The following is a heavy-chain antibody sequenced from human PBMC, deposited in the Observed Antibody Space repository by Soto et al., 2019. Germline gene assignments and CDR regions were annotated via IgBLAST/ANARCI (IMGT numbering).Heavy chain of an antibody. D-gene: IGHD3-22*01. J-gene: IGHJ4*02. Sequence: ASVKVSCKASGYTFASYGISWVRQAPGQGLEWMGWISAYNGNTNYAQKLQGRVTMTTDTSTSTAYMELRSLRSDDTAVYYCARDLNWIIVVVRIFDYRAQGTLVTVSA. CDR3: ARDLNWIIVVVRIFDY. V-gene: IGHV1-18*01. CDR2: ISAYNGNT. CDR1: GYTFASYG.